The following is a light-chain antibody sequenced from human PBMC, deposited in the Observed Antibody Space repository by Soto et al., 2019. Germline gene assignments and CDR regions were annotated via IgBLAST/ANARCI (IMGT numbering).Light chain of an antibody. J-gene: IGKJ1*01. CDR1: QSVSSN. Sequence: ENVLTQSPATLSVSPGERATLSCRASQSVSSNLAWYQQKPGQAPRLLIYGASTRATGIPARFSGSGSGTEFTLTISSLQPDDFATYYCQHYNSYSEAFGQGTKVDI. CDR3: QHYNSYSEA. V-gene: IGKV3-15*01. CDR2: GAS.